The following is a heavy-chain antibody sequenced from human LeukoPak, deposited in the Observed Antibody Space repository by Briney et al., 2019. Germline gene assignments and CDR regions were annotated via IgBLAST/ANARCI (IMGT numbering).Heavy chain of an antibody. Sequence: GASVTVSCKASGYTFADYFIHWVRQAPGQGLEWMRRINPNTGGAEYAPKFQGWVTMTRDTSISTAYVEVSRLISDDMAVYYCARDLTSTSNWEFDYWGQGTLVIVSS. CDR1: GYTFADYF. D-gene: IGHD1-26*01. V-gene: IGHV1-2*04. CDR2: INPNTGGA. CDR3: ARDLTSTSNWEFDY. J-gene: IGHJ4*02.